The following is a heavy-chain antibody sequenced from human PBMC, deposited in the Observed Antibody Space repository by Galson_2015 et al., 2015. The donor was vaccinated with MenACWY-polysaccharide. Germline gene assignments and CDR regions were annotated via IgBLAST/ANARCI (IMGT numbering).Heavy chain of an antibody. V-gene: IGHV2-5*02. CDR2: IYRDGDN. Sequence: PALVKPTQTLTLTCTFSGFSLSTTEVGVGWIRQSPGKALEWLAVIYRDGDNRYSPSLRSRLTVTKDTSKNQVVLTMTNMDPVDTATYYCAHVMITFGGVIGDDAFDVWGQGTMVTVSS. J-gene: IGHJ3*01. CDR3: AHVMITFGGVIGDDAFDV. CDR1: GFSLSTTEVG. D-gene: IGHD3-16*01.